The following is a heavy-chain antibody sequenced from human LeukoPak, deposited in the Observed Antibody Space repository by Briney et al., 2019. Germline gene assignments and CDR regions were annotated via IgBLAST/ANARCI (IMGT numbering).Heavy chain of an antibody. CDR1: GFTFRSYA. V-gene: IGHV3-23*01. D-gene: IGHD6-13*01. J-gene: IGHJ5*02. CDR2: ISGGGDNT. Sequence: GGSLRLSCAASGFTFRSYAMSWVRQAPGKGLEWVSTISGGGDNTYYADSVKGRFTISRDNSKNTLSLQMNSLRVEDTAVYYCAKDFRVAASGTGGWFDPWGQGTLVTVSS. CDR3: AKDFRVAASGTGGWFDP.